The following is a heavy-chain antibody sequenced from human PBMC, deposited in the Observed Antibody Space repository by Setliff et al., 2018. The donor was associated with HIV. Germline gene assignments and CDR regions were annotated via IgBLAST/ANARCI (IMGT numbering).Heavy chain of an antibody. V-gene: IGHV3-53*01. Sequence: GESLKISCVVSGFSVTTAAMAWVRQAPGKGLDWVSVIYAGGTTKYADSVKGRFTFSRDDSKNTFFLQMNSLKTTDTGTYYCATYARTSYGLDDWGQGTEVTVSS. CDR1: GFSVTTAA. CDR2: IYAGGTT. D-gene: IGHD3-10*02. J-gene: IGHJ4*02. CDR3: ATYARTSYGLDD.